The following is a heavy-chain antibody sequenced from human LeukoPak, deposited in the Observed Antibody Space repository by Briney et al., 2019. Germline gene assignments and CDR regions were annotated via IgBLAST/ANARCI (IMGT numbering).Heavy chain of an antibody. Sequence: SETLSLTCAVYGGSFCGYYWSWIRQPPGKGLEWIGEINHSGSTNYNPSLKSRVTISVDTSKNQFSLKLSSVTAADTAVYYCARPRFTQDAFDIWGQGTMVTVSS. CDR2: INHSGST. V-gene: IGHV4-34*01. CDR3: ARPRFTQDAFDI. J-gene: IGHJ3*02. CDR1: GGSFCGYY.